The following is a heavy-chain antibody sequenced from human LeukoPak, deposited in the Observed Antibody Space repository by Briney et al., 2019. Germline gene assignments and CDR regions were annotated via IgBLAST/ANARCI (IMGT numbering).Heavy chain of an antibody. CDR3: ARALPYGDYKFYYYYYGMDV. V-gene: IGHV4-59*01. CDR2: IYYSGST. D-gene: IGHD4-17*01. J-gene: IGHJ6*02. CDR1: GGSISSYY. Sequence: SETLSLTCTVSGGSISSYYWSWIRQPPGKGLEWIGYIYYSGSTNYNPSLKSRVTISVDTSKNQFSLKLSSVTAADTAAYYCARALPYGDYKFYYYYYGMDVWGQGTTVTVSS.